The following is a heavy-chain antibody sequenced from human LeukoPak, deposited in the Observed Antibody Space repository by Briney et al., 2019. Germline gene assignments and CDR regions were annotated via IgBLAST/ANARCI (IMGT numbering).Heavy chain of an antibody. CDR3: ARGVYIAAAQYAY. V-gene: IGHV4-59*01. Sequence: SETLSLTCTVSGGSISSYYWSWIRQPPGKGLEWIGYNYYSGTTNYNPSLKSRVTISVDTSKNQFSLKLSSVTAADTAVYYCARGVYIAAAQYAYWGQGTLVTVSS. D-gene: IGHD6-13*01. CDR2: NYYSGTT. J-gene: IGHJ4*02. CDR1: GGSISSYY.